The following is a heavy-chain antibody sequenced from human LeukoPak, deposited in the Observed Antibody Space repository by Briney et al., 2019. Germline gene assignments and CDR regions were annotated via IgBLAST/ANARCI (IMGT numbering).Heavy chain of an antibody. Sequence: SETLSLTCTVSGGSISSGGYYWSWIRQHPGKGLEWIGYIYYSGSTYYNPSLKSRVTISVDTSKNQFSLKLSSVTAADTAVYYWASSSDYVQPLYYYHGMDVWGQGTTVTVSS. J-gene: IGHJ6*02. V-gene: IGHV4-31*03. CDR3: ASSSDYVQPLYYYHGMDV. D-gene: IGHD4-17*01. CDR2: IYYSGST. CDR1: GGSISSGGYY.